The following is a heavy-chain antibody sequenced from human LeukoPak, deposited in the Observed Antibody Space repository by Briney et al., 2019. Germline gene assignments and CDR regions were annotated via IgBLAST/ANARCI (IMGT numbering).Heavy chain of an antibody. J-gene: IGHJ4*02. CDR2: IYYSGST. CDR1: GGSISSYY. D-gene: IGHD6-19*01. CDR3: ARGDGSGWQKTLFDY. Sequence: SGTLSLTCTVSGGSISSYYWSWIRQPPGKGLEWIGYIYYSGSTNYNPSLKSRVTISVDTSKNQFSLKLSSVTAADTAVYYCARGDGSGWQKTLFDYWGQGTLVTVSS. V-gene: IGHV4-59*01.